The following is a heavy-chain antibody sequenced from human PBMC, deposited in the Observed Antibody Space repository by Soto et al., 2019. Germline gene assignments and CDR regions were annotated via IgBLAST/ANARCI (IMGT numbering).Heavy chain of an antibody. D-gene: IGHD3-3*01. J-gene: IGHJ4*02. V-gene: IGHV1-18*04. CDR2: ISAYNGNT. CDR3: ARAVEWLLRYYFDY. CDR1: GYTFTSYG. Sequence: ASVKVSCKASGYTFTSYGISWVRQAPGQGLEWMGWISAYNGNTNYAQKLQGRVTMTTDTSTSTAYMELRSLRSDDTAVYYCARAVEWLLRYYFDYWGQGTLVTVSS.